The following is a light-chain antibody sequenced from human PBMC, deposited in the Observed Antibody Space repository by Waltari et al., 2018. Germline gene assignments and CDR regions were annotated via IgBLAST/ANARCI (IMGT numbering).Light chain of an antibody. J-gene: IGKJ4*01. V-gene: IGKV3-15*01. CDR3: QQYNDWPPLT. CDR2: GAS. Sequence: EVVMTQSPATLSVSPGERATLSCRASQSVRSNFAWYQQKPGQAPSLLIYGASTRATGIPARFSGSGSGTEFTLTINSMQSEDFAVYYCQQYNDWPPLTFGGGTKVEIK. CDR1: QSVRSN.